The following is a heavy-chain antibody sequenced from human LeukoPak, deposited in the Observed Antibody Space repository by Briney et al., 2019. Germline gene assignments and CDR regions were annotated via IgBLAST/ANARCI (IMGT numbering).Heavy chain of an antibody. D-gene: IGHD2-8*01. CDR1: GFNFSTYV. CDR2: ITGDGGYT. J-gene: IGHJ3*02. Sequence: GGSLRLSCAASGFNFSTYVMQWVRQAPGKGLEYVSAITGDGGYTYYANSVKGRFTISRDNSKKTLYLQMGSLRADDMAVYYCARVSTNDRRNAFDIWGQGTMVTVSS. CDR3: ARVSTNDRRNAFDI. V-gene: IGHV3-64*01.